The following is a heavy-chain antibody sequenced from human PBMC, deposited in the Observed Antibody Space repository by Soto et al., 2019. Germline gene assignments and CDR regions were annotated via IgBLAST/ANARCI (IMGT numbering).Heavy chain of an antibody. Sequence: PSETLSLTCTVSGDSIRSSSHYWAWNRQPPGKGLEWIGGFYYSGSPYYNPSLKSRVTISVDTSKNQFSLKLSSVTAADTAVYYCARERPDGSRLDPWGQGTLVTVSS. V-gene: IGHV4-39*07. CDR1: GDSIRSSSHY. CDR3: ARERPDGSRLDP. CDR2: FYYSGSP. J-gene: IGHJ5*02. D-gene: IGHD6-13*01.